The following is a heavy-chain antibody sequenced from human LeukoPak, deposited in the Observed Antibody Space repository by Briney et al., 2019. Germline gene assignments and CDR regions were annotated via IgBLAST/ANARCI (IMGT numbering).Heavy chain of an antibody. CDR2: IYSRGNT. CDR1: GVSISSGSNY. Sequence: SETLSLTCSVSGVSISSGSNYWGWIRQPPGKTLEWIGSIYSRGNTYYNPSLKSRVIILIDTAKNHFSLNLSSVTTADTAVYYCARGRYYYGSGSYVFDYWGQGTLVTVSS. D-gene: IGHD3-10*01. J-gene: IGHJ4*02. CDR3: ARGRYYYGSGSYVFDY. V-gene: IGHV4-39*07.